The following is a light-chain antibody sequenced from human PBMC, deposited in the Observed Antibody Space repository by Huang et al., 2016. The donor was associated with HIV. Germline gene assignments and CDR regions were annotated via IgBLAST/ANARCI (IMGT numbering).Light chain of an antibody. V-gene: IGKV3-15*01. J-gene: IGKJ1*01. CDR3: QQYQDWPRT. CDR1: QSVSSN. Sequence: EIVMTQSPGTLSLSPGERATLSCRPSQSVSSNLAWYQHKPGQAPRLLIYVASTRATGVPARFSGSGSVTEFTLTISSLQSDDFVVYYCQQYQDWPRTFGQGTKVEIK. CDR2: VAS.